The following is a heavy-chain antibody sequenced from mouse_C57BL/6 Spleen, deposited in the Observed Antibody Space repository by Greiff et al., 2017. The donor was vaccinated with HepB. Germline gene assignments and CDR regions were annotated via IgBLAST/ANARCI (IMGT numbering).Heavy chain of an antibody. V-gene: IGHV1-82*01. CDR2: IYPGDGDT. CDR3: ARTDYHYAMDY. Sequence: VQLQQSGPELVKPGASVKISCKASGYAFSSSWMNWVKQRPGKGLEWIGRIYPGDGDTNYNGKFKGKATLTADKSSSTAYMQLSSLTSEDSAVYFCARTDYHYAMDYWGQGTSVTVSS. D-gene: IGHD1-1*02. CDR1: GYAFSSSW. J-gene: IGHJ4*01.